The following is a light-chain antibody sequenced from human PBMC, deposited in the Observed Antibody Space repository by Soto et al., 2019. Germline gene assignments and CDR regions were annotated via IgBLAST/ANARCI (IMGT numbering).Light chain of an antibody. CDR3: GSWDSSLSAYV. Sequence: QSVMTQPPSVSAAPGQKVTISCSGSSSNMGGNSVSWYQQLPGTAPILLIYVDNKRPSGIPDRFSGSKSGTSATLGITGFQTGDEADYYCGSWDSSLSAYVFGTGTKVTVL. CDR1: SSNMGGNS. CDR2: VDN. J-gene: IGLJ1*01. V-gene: IGLV1-51*01.